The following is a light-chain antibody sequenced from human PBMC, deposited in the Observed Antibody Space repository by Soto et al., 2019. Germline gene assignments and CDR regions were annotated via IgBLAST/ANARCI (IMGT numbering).Light chain of an antibody. V-gene: IGKV1-5*03. CDR2: KAS. CDR3: LQYNSHSWT. Sequence: DIQMTQSPSTLSASVGDRVTITCRASQSISSWLAWYQHKPGKAPKLLIYKASSLESGVPSRFSGSGSGIEFTLTISTLQPEDFASYYCLQYNSHSWTFGQGTKVEIK. CDR1: QSISSW. J-gene: IGKJ1*01.